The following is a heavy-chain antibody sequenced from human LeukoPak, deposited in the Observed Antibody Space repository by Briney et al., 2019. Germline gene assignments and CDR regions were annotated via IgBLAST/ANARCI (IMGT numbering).Heavy chain of an antibody. CDR1: GDSISPYY. J-gene: IGHJ4*02. CDR3: ARHIPDPSRALDY. D-gene: IGHD2-21*01. Sequence: SETLSLTCTVSGDSISPYYWSWIRQPPGKGLEWIGYIFYSGSTSYNPSLKSRVTISVDTSKNQFSLKLSSVTAADTAVYYCARHIPDPSRALDYWGQGTLVTVSS. CDR2: IFYSGST. V-gene: IGHV4-59*08.